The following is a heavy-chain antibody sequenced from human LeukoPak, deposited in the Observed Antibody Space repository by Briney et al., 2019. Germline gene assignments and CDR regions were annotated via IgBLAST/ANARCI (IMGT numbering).Heavy chain of an antibody. V-gene: IGHV3-7*05. CDR1: GFTFSSYR. J-gene: IGHJ3*02. CDR2: IKQDVSEK. Sequence: GGSLRLSCAASGFTFSSYRVSWVRPAPGKGLEWVANIKQDVSEKYYADSVKGRFTISRDNAKNSLYLQMNSLRAEDTAVYYCARGQHGTFDIWGQGTMVTVSS. CDR3: ARGQHGTFDI.